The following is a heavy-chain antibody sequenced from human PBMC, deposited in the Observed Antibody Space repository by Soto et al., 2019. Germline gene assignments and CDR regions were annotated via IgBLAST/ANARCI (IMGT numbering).Heavy chain of an antibody. CDR2: IIPIFGTA. CDR1: GGTFGSYA. J-gene: IGHJ4*02. D-gene: IGHD3-10*01. Sequence: SVKVSCKASGGTFGSYAISWVRQAPGQGLEWMGGIIPIFGTANYAQKFQGRVTITADESTSTAYMELSSLRSEDTAVYYCARGPMVRGVQYFDYWGQGTLVTVS. CDR3: ARGPMVRGVQYFDY. V-gene: IGHV1-69*13.